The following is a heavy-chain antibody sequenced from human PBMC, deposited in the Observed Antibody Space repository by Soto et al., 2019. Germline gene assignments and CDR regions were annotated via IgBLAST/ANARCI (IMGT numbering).Heavy chain of an antibody. CDR3: ARQIYDSDTGPNFQYYFDS. CDR1: GYSFAGYW. CDR2: IDPSDSQT. D-gene: IGHD3-22*01. Sequence: PGESLKISCQGSGYSFAGYWITWVRQKPGKGLEWMGRIDPSDSQTYYSPSFRGHVTISVTKSSTTVFLQWSSLRASDTAMYYCARQIYDSDTGPNFQYYFDSWDQGTPVTVS. V-gene: IGHV5-10-1*01. J-gene: IGHJ4*02.